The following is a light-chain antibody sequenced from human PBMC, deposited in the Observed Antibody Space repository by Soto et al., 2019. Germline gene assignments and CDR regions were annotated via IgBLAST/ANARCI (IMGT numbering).Light chain of an antibody. CDR3: AARDDSLNAVI. J-gene: IGLJ2*01. Sequence: QSVLTQPPSASGTPGQSVTISCSGSSSNIGSHSVDWYQQLPGTAPKLLIFRNNQRPSGVPDRFSGSKSGTSASLAISGLRSEDEADYYCAARDDSLNAVIFGGGT. CDR1: SSNIGSHS. CDR2: RNN. V-gene: IGLV1-44*01.